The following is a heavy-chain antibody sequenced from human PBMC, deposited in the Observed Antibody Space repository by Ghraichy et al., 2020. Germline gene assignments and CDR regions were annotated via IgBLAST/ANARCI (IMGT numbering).Heavy chain of an antibody. CDR2: ISSSSSYI. CDR3: ARARRSITYSSDY. V-gene: IGHV3-21*01. Sequence: GGSLRLSCAASGFTFSSYSMNWVRQAPGKGLEWVSSISSSSSYIYYADSVKGRFTISRDNAKNSLYLQMSSLRAEDTAVYYCARARRSITYSSDYWGQGTLVTVSS. CDR1: GFTFSSYS. D-gene: IGHD2-15*01. J-gene: IGHJ4*02.